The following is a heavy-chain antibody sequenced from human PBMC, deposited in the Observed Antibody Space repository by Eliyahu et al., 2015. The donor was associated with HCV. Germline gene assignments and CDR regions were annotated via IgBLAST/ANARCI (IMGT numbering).Heavy chain of an antibody. CDR2: ISGSGGST. J-gene: IGHJ4*02. CDR3: AKHRLLWFGELLYFDY. D-gene: IGHD3-10*01. V-gene: IGHV3-23*01. Sequence: EVQLLESGGGLVQPGGSLRLSCAASGFTFSSYAMSWVRQAPGKGLEWVSAISGSGGSTYYADSVKGRFTISRDNSKNTLYLQMNSLRAEDTAVYYCAKHRLLWFGELLYFDYWGQGTLVTVSS. CDR1: GFTFSSYA.